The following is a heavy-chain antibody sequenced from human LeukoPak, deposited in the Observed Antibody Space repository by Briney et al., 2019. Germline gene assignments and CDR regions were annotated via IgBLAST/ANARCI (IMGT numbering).Heavy chain of an antibody. CDR2: INSDGSST. J-gene: IGHJ5*02. CDR3: PKDLRGYYKSTNCFAP. Sequence: RGGSLRLSCAASGLTFSSYWMHWVRQAPGKGLVWVSRINSDGSSTSYADSVKGRFTISRDNAKSTLYLQMNSLRAEDTAVYYFPKDLRGYYKSTNCFAPWGQGPLATFSS. V-gene: IGHV3-74*01. CDR1: GLTFSSYW. D-gene: IGHD4-23*01.